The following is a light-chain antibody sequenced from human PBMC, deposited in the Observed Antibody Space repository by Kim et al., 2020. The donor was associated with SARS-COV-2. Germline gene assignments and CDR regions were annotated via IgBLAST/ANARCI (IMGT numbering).Light chain of an antibody. CDR1: QSVSSTY. V-gene: IGKV3-20*01. CDR3: QQYASSPRT. J-gene: IGKJ1*01. CDR2: GVS. Sequence: SPGERATLFCRASQSVSSTYLAWYQQKPGQAPRLLIYGVSSRATGIPDRFSGSGSGTDFTLTISRLEPEDFVVYYCQQYASSPRTFGQGTKVDIK.